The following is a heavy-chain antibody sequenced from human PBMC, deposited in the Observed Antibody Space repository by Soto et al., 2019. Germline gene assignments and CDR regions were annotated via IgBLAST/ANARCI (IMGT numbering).Heavy chain of an antibody. CDR1: GGSISSSSYY. Sequence: QLQLQESGPGLVKPSETLSLTCTVSGGSISSSSYYWGWIRQPPGKGLEWIGSIYYSGSTNYSPSLKSRVTISVDTSKNQFSLKLSSLTAADTPVYYCARHLNYYYYGMDVWGQGTTVTVSS. CDR3: ARHLNYYYYGMDV. J-gene: IGHJ6*02. V-gene: IGHV4-39*01. CDR2: IYYSGST.